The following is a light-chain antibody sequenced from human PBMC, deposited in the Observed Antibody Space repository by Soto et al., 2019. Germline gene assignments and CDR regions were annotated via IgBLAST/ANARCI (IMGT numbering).Light chain of an antibody. CDR2: DAS. CDR1: QSVSSY. J-gene: IGKJ1*01. CDR3: QQYNFWPT. V-gene: IGKV3-11*01. Sequence: IVLTMSPANLSLSPGERATLSCRASQSVSSYLAWYQQKPGQAPRLLIYDASNRATGIPARFSGSGSGTDFTLTSSSLEPEDFAVYYCQQYNFWPTFGQGTKVDIK.